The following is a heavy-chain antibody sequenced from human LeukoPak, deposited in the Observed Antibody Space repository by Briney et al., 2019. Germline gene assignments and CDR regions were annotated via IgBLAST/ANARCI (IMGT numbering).Heavy chain of an antibody. D-gene: IGHD1-26*01. CDR2: INHSGST. CDR3: ARHSVVGLDY. Sequence: SETLSLTCAVYGGSFSGYYWSWIRQPPGKGLEWIGEINHSGSTNYNPSLKSRVTISVDTSKNQFSLKLSSVIAADTAVYYCARHSVVGLDYWGQGTLVTVSS. CDR1: GGSFSGYY. V-gene: IGHV4-34*01. J-gene: IGHJ4*02.